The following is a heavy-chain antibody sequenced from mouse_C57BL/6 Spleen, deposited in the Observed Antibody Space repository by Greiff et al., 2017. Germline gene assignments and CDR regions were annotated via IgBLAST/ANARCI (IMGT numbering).Heavy chain of an antibody. V-gene: IGHV1-52*01. CDR2: IDPSDSET. D-gene: IGHD2-1*01. Sequence: QVQLQQPGAELVRPGSSVKLSCKASGYTFTSYWMHWVKQRPIQGLEWIGNIDPSDSETHYNQKFKDKATLTVDKSSSTAYMQLSSLTSEDSAVYYCARGSYGNYVLAYWGQGTLVTVSA. J-gene: IGHJ3*01. CDR3: ARGSYGNYVLAY. CDR1: GYTFTSYW.